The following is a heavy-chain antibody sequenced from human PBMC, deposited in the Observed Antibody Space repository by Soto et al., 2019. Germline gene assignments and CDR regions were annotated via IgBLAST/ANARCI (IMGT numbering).Heavy chain of an antibody. V-gene: IGHV1-69*12. J-gene: IGHJ6*01. CDR3: ARDKDRQQLGGNYYYIRDV. CDR1: GGTFRTSA. CDR2: IMPVFPTP. D-gene: IGHD3-3*02. Sequence: QVQLVQSGAEVKKPGSSVKVSCKTSGGTFRTSAISWVRQAPGQGLEWMGGIMPVFPTPDYAQKCQGRVTLTADESTSTAYMELSSLRSEDTAVYYCARDKDRQQLGGNYYYIRDVWGQGTTVTVSS.